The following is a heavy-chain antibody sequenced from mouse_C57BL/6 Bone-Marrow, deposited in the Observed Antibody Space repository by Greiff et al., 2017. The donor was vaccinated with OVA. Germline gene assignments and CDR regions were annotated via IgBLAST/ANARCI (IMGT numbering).Heavy chain of an antibody. CDR2: IDPSDSYT. CDR3: ARKGISMDY. Sequence: VQLQQSGAELVRPGTSVKLSCKASGYTFTSYWMHWVKQRPGQGLEWIGVIDPSDSYTNYNQKFKGKATLTVDTSSSTAYMQLSSLTSEDSAVYYCARKGISMDYWGQGTSVTVSS. J-gene: IGHJ4*01. V-gene: IGHV1-59*01. CDR1: GYTFTSYW.